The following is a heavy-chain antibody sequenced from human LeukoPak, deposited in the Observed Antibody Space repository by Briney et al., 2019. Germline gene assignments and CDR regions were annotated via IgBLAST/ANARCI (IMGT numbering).Heavy chain of an antibody. CDR1: GGSFSGYY. V-gene: IGHV4-34*01. D-gene: IGHD3-16*01. CDR3: ARAGGFAGYMDV. Sequence: SETLSLTCAVYGGSFSGYYWSWIRQPPGKGLEWIGEINHSGSTNYNPSLKSRVTISVDTSKSQFSLKLSSVTAADTAVYYCARAGGFAGYMDVWGKGTTVTITS. J-gene: IGHJ6*03. CDR2: INHSGST.